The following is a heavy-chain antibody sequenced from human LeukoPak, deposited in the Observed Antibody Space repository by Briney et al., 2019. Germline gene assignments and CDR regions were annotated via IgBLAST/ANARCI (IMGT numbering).Heavy chain of an antibody. V-gene: IGHV3-66*04. CDR2: IYSGGST. CDR3: ARLISAIGLSQGYYFDY. D-gene: IGHD3-16*02. Sequence: PGGSLRLSCAASGFTVSSNYMSWVRQAPGMGLEWVSVIYSGGSTYYADSVKGRFTISRDNSKNTLYLQMNSLRAEDTAVYYCARLISAIGLSQGYYFDYWGQGTLVTVSS. CDR1: GFTVSSNY. J-gene: IGHJ4*02.